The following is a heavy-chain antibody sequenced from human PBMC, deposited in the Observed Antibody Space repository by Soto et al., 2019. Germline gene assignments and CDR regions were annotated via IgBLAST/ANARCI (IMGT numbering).Heavy chain of an antibody. CDR3: ARVDTLTAGVHY. CDR2: IYSDAST. D-gene: IGHD6-13*01. V-gene: IGHV3-66*01. Sequence: GGSQSLSCTGSGFRVSDIYMSWVRQAPGKGLEWVSLIYSDASTYYADSVKGRFTISRDNSKNTLFLQMNSLRAEDTAVYYCARVDTLTAGVHYWGLGTLVTVSS. CDR1: GFRVSDIY. J-gene: IGHJ4*02.